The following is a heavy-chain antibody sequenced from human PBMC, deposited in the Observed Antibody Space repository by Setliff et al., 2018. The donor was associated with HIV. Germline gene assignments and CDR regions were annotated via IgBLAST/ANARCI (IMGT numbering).Heavy chain of an antibody. J-gene: IGHJ4*02. Sequence: KVSCKTSRGTFNTFAFSWVRQAPGQGLEWMGGIIPILNTPNYAQKFKGKITINADKSTTTVYMELSSLRFDDTAIFYCAREGGAYGGDHHFDHWGPGTPVTVSS. CDR2: IIPILNTP. D-gene: IGHD2-21*01. V-gene: IGHV1-69*06. CDR3: AREGGAYGGDHHFDH. CDR1: RGTFNTFA.